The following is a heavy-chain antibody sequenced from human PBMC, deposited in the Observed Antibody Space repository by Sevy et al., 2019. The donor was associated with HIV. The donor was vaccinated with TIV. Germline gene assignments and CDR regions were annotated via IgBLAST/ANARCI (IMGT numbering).Heavy chain of an antibody. J-gene: IGHJ4*02. CDR1: GYTFTSYG. CDR3: ARDIGTYYYDSSGYYLFDY. Sequence: ASVKFSCKASGYTFTSYGISWVRQAPGQGLEWMGWISAYNGNTNYAQKLQGRVTMTTDTSTSTAYMGLRSLRSDDTAVYYCARDIGTYYYDSSGYYLFDYWGQGTLVTVSS. D-gene: IGHD3-22*01. CDR2: ISAYNGNT. V-gene: IGHV1-18*04.